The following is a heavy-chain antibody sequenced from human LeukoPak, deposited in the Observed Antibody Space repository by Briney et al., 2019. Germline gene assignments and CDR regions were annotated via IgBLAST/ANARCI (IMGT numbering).Heavy chain of an antibody. Sequence: PSETLSLTCAVYGGSFSGCYWSWIRQPPGKGLEWIGEINHSGSTNYNPSLKSRVTISVDTSKNQFSLKLSSVTAADTAVYYCARGPSRMVYAKTKNWFDPWGQGTLVTVSS. V-gene: IGHV4-34*01. CDR3: ARGPSRMVYAKTKNWFDP. D-gene: IGHD2-8*01. CDR2: INHSGST. CDR1: GGSFSGCY. J-gene: IGHJ5*02.